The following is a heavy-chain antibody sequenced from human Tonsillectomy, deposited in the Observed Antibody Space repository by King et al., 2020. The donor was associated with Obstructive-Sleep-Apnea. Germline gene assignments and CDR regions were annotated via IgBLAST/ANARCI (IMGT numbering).Heavy chain of an antibody. CDR1: GGSISSYY. J-gene: IGHJ4*01. CDR3: ARTARSYGILTGPYYFDY. Sequence: VQLQESGPGLVKPSETLSLTCTVSGGSISSYYWSWIRQPPGKGLEWIGYIYYSGSTDYNPSLKSRVTVSLDTSRNQFSLKLGSVTAADTAVYYCARTARSYGILTGPYYFDYWGQGTLVTVSS. V-gene: IGHV4-59*01. CDR2: IYYSGST. D-gene: IGHD3-9*01.